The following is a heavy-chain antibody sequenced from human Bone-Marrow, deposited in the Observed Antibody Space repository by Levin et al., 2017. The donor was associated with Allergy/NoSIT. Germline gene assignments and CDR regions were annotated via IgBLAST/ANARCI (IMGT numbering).Heavy chain of an antibody. CDR1: GFAFSDYT. CDR3: ATSPGYCAGGGCFYVED. J-gene: IGHJ4*02. CDR2: ISRSSSYI. V-gene: IGHV3-21*01. Sequence: GGSLRLSCAASGFAFSDYTLNWVRQTPGKGLEWVSSISRSSSYIYYPDSVKGRFTVSRDNGKNSLFLQMNNLRADDTALYYCATSPGYCAGGGCFYVEDWGQGTLVTASS. D-gene: IGHD2-8*02.